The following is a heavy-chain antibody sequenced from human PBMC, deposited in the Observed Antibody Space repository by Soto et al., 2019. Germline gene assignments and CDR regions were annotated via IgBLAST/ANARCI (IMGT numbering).Heavy chain of an antibody. Sequence: QITLKESGPTLVKPTQTLTLTCAFSGFSLSTRGVGVGWIRQPPGKALEWLALMFWDDDKWYSPSLRSRLTITEDTSKNQVVLTMNNMDPVDTATYYCAHRSRGYAYYFDQWGQGTLVTVSS. D-gene: IGHD5-12*01. V-gene: IGHV2-5*02. CDR1: GFSLSTRGVG. CDR2: MFWDDDK. J-gene: IGHJ4*02. CDR3: AHRSRGYAYYFDQ.